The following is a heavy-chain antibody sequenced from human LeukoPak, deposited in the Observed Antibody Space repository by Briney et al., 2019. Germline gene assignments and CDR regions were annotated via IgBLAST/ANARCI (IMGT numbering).Heavy chain of an antibody. D-gene: IGHD2-2*01. CDR3: AKDKRYCSSTSCPPLYYMDV. J-gene: IGHJ6*03. CDR1: GFTFSSYS. CDR2: ISSSSSYI. Sequence: SGGSLRLSCAASGFTFSSYSMNWVRQAPGKGLEWVSSISSSSSYIYYADSVKGRFTISRDNAKNSLYLQMNSLRAEDTAVYYCAKDKRYCSSTSCPPLYYMDVWGKGTTVTVSS. V-gene: IGHV3-21*01.